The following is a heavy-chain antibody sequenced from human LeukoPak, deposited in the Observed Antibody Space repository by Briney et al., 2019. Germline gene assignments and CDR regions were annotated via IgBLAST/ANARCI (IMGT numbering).Heavy chain of an antibody. CDR2: IYYSGST. CDR3: ARGVPDIVVVRAAPLYYYYYYMDV. J-gene: IGHJ6*03. V-gene: IGHV4-59*01. CDR1: GGSISSYY. D-gene: IGHD2-2*01. Sequence: SETLSLTCTVSGGSISSYYWSWIRQPPGKGLEWIGYIYYSGSTNYNPSLKSRVTISVDTAKNQFSLKLSSVTAADTAVYYCARGVPDIVVVRAAPLYYYYYYMDVWGKGTTVTVSS.